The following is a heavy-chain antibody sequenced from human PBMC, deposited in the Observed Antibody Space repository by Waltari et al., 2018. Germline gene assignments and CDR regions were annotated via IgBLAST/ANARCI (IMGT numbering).Heavy chain of an antibody. J-gene: IGHJ4*02. CDR1: GFTVAAYA. CDR3: VKSAGGATIWLVFDD. Sequence: EVQLVESGVGLVQPGRSLRLSCAASGFTVAAYAPPWVRPAPGKGLEWVAGINWNSGNIRYADSVKGRFIISRDNAKNSLYLQMNSLRDDDTAFYYCVKSAGGATIWLVFDDWGQGTLVTVSS. CDR2: INWNSGNI. D-gene: IGHD3-16*01. V-gene: IGHV3-9*01.